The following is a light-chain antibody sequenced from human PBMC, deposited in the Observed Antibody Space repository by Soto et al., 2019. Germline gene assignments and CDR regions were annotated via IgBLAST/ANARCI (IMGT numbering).Light chain of an antibody. CDR2: EVT. CDR1: SSDVGGYYY. CDR3: SSYTSTNTLV. Sequence: QSALTQPASVSGSPGQSITISCTGTSSDVGGYYYVSWYQQHPGNAPKLIIYEVTNRPSGVSNRFSGSKSGNTASLTISGLQAADEADYYCSSYTSTNTLVFGGGTKLTVL. J-gene: IGLJ2*01. V-gene: IGLV2-14*01.